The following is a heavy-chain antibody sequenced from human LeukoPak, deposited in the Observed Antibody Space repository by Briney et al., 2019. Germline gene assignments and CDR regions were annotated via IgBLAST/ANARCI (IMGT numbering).Heavy chain of an antibody. D-gene: IGHD1-1*01. Sequence: GGSLRLSCAGAGFSITDHHMDWVRQAPGKGLEWVSVISGSGGSTYYADAVEGRFAISRDNSKDTLYLQMNSLRAEDTAVYYCANLKIQLWPSFGYWGQGTLVTVSS. J-gene: IGHJ4*02. V-gene: IGHV3-23*01. CDR3: ANLKIQLWPSFGY. CDR2: ISGSGGST. CDR1: GFSITDHH.